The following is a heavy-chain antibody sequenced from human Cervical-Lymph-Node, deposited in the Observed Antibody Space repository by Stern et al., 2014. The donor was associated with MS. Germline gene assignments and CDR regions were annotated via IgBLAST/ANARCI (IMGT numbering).Heavy chain of an antibody. CDR2: IIPILGLA. D-gene: IGHD2-15*01. CDR3: ARGVVSNRAAATLHNLFDP. V-gene: IGHV1-69*04. Sequence: VQLVQSGAEVKKPGSSMNVSCKTSGGTFSSSYAITWMRQAPGQRLEWMGRIIPILGLANCAQKFQGRVTITADTSTSTTYMELSSLRSEDTAVYYCARGVVSNRAAATLHNLFDPWGQGTLVTVSS. J-gene: IGHJ5*02. CDR1: GGTFSSSYA.